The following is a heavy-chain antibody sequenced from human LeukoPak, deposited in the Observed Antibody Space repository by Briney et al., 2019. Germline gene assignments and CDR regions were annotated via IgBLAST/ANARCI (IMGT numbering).Heavy chain of an antibody. CDR3: ARPPPARRYCSSTSSYPTRFDP. Sequence: ASVKVSCKASGYTFTSYDINWVRQAPGQGLEWMGWMNPNSGNTGYAQKFQGRVTMTRNTSNSTAYLELSSLRSEDKAAYYRARPPPARRYCSSTSSYPTRFDPWGQGTLVT. CDR1: GYTFTSYD. J-gene: IGHJ5*02. D-gene: IGHD2-2*01. CDR2: MNPNSGNT. V-gene: IGHV1-8*01.